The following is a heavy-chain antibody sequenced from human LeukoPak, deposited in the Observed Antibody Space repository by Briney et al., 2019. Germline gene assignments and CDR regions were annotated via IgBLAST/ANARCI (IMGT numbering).Heavy chain of an antibody. CDR2: ISGGGGST. CDR3: AKRGGTESFYYYYYMDV. CDR1: GFSFSSYA. Sequence: GGSPRLSCAASGFSFSSYAMSWVRQAPGKGLEWVSGISGGGGSTFDADSVKGRFTISRDNSKNTLYLQMNSLRADDTAVYYCAKRGGTESFYYYYYMDVWGKGTTVTVSS. D-gene: IGHD2-15*01. J-gene: IGHJ6*03. V-gene: IGHV3-23*01.